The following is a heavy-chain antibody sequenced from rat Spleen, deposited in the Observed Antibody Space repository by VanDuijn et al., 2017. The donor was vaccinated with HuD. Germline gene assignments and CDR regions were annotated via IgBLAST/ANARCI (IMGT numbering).Heavy chain of an antibody. D-gene: IGHD1-11*01. CDR1: GFTFSNYG. V-gene: IGHV5-20*01. J-gene: IGHJ2*01. Sequence: EVQLVESGGGLVQPGRSMKLSCAASGFTFSNYGMAWVRQAPKKGLEWVAYISYDGGSTYYRDSVKGRFTISRDNAKSTLYLQMDSLRSEDTATYYCTTDLLNYGGYSEGFDYWGQGVMVTVSS. CDR3: TTDLLNYGGYSEGFDY. CDR2: ISYDGGST.